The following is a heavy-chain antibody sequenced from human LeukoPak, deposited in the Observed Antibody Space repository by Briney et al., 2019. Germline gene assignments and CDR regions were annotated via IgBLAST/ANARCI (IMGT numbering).Heavy chain of an antibody. J-gene: IGHJ3*02. CDR3: ARRAQSFDT. Sequence: GGSLRLSCAASGFTFDDYAMHWVRQAPGKGLEWVSGISRKSDSIGYADSVKGRFTISRDNAKNSLYLQMNSLRVEDTALYYCARRAQSFDTWGQGTMVTVSS. CDR2: ISRKSDSI. V-gene: IGHV3-9*01. CDR1: GFTFDDYA.